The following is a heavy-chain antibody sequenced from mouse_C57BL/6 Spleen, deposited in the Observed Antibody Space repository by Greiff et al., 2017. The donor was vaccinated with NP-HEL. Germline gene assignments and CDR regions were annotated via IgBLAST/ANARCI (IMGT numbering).Heavy chain of an antibody. CDR2: IYPGDGDT. CDR3: AREHYYGSGFDY. J-gene: IGHJ2*01. D-gene: IGHD1-1*01. Sequence: VQLQESGAELVKPGASVKISCKASGYAFSSYWMNWVKQRPGKGLEWIGQIYPGDGDTNYNGKFKGKATLTADKSSSTAYMQLSSLTSEDSAVYFCAREHYYGSGFDYWGQGTTLTVSS. V-gene: IGHV1-80*01. CDR1: GYAFSSYW.